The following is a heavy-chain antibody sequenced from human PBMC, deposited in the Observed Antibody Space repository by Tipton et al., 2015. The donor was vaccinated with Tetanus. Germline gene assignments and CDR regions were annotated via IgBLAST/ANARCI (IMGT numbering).Heavy chain of an antibody. J-gene: IGHJ5*02. CDR2: IYYTGST. CDR1: GDSITSSRYY. V-gene: IGHV4-39*01. CDR3: ARQLWGYWFDP. Sequence: GLVKPSEPLSLTCSVSGDSITSSRYYWGWVRQPPGKGLEWIGSIYYTGSTYHSPSLKSRVTMSVDTSKNQFSLKLNSVTATDTAVYFCARQLWGYWFDPRGQGTLVTVSS. D-gene: IGHD7-27*01.